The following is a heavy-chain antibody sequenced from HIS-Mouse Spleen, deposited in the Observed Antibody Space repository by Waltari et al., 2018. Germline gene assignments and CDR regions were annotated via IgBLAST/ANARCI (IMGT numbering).Heavy chain of an antibody. CDR1: GGSISSSSYY. CDR3: AREIPYSSSWYDWYFDL. D-gene: IGHD6-13*01. Sequence: QLQLQESGPGLVKPSETLSLTCTVSGGSISSSSYYWGWIRQPPGKGLEWIGSIYYSGRPYYNPSLKSRVTISVDTSKTQFSLKLSSVTAADTAVYYCAREIPYSSSWYDWYFDLWGRGTLVTVSS. V-gene: IGHV4-39*07. J-gene: IGHJ2*01. CDR2: IYYSGRP.